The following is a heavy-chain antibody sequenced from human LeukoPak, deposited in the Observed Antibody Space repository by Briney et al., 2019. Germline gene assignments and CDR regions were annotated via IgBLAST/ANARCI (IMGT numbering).Heavy chain of an antibody. CDR1: GFTVTDYA. CDR3: ARRLSLRFDAFAV. D-gene: IGHD3-3*01. J-gene: IGHJ3*01. V-gene: IGHV3-23*01. CDR2: MSDIGPNT. Sequence: AGGSLRLSCAASGFTVTDYAMTWIRQSPGKGLEWVSSMSDIGPNTYYADSVKGRFTISRDTSKNTLFLQVNSLRAEDTALYFCARRLSLRFDAFAVWGPGTVVTVSS.